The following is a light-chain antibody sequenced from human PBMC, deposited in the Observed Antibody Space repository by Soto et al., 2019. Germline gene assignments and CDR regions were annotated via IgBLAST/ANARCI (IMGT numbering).Light chain of an antibody. CDR3: QKYNSASWT. J-gene: IGKJ1*01. Sequence: DIQMTHSPSSLSASVGDRVTMTSRAGQGISSYLAWYQQKPGEVPKLLISAASTLQSGVPSRFSGSGSGTDFTLTVSSLQPEDVATYYCQKYNSASWTFGQGTKVDIK. V-gene: IGKV1-27*01. CDR2: AAS. CDR1: QGISSY.